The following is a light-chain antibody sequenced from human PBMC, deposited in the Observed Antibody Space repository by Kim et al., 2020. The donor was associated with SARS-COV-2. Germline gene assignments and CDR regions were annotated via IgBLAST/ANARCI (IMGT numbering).Light chain of an antibody. Sequence: LSPGERVTLSCRASQGVGSQLAWYQHKSGQAPRLLIYDASNRATGIPARFSGSGSGTDFTLTISSLQPEDFAVYYCQQRDSWPRTFGQGTKVDIK. CDR1: QGVGSQ. J-gene: IGKJ1*01. CDR2: DAS. V-gene: IGKV3-11*01. CDR3: QQRDSWPRT.